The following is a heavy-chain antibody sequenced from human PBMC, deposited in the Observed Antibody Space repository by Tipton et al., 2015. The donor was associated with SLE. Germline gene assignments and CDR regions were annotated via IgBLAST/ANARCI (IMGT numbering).Heavy chain of an antibody. D-gene: IGHD3/OR15-3a*01. J-gene: IGHJ6*03. CDR1: GGSFSGYY. CDR2: INHSGGT. Sequence: LRLSCAVYGGSFSGYYWSWIRQPPGKGLEWIGEINHSGGTTYNASLKSRVTMSVDTSKNQFSLKLSSVTAADTAVYYCARVLGLDRDYFYYYYMDVWGKGTTVTVSS. V-gene: IGHV4-34*01. CDR3: ARVLGLDRDYFYYYYMDV.